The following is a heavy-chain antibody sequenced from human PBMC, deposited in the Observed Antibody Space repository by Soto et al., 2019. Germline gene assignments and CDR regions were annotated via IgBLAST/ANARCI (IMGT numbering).Heavy chain of an antibody. D-gene: IGHD1-26*01. Sequence: SETLSLTCTASGGSISSYYWSWIRQPPGKGLEWIGYIYYSGSTNYNPSLKSRVTISVDTSKNQFSLKLSSVTAADTAVYYCARERGGSRDAFDIWGQGTMVAVSS. CDR2: IYYSGST. V-gene: IGHV4-59*01. CDR1: GGSISSYY. J-gene: IGHJ3*02. CDR3: ARERGGSRDAFDI.